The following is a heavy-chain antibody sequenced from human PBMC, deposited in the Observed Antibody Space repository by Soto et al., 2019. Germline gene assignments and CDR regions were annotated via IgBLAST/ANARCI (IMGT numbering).Heavy chain of an antibody. CDR1: GGSIGSGGFY. D-gene: IGHD4-17*01. J-gene: IGHJ4*02. CDR3: AKASTTATTGNYFDY. Sequence: SETLSLTCTVSGGSIGSGGFYWNWIRQHPGEGLEWIGFIYDSGGTYYKPSLKSRVTISVDTSKNQFSLKLSSVTAEDTAVYYCAKASTTATTGNYFDYWGQGTLVTVSS. CDR2: IYDSGGT. V-gene: IGHV4-31*03.